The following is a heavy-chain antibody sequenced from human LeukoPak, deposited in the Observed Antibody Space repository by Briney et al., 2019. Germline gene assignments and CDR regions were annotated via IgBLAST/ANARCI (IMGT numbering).Heavy chain of an antibody. CDR2: VSCSDDST. CDR3: LRGVFDY. J-gene: IGHJ4*02. V-gene: IGHV3-23*01. CDR1: GFTFSNSA. D-gene: IGHD3-16*01. Sequence: QSGGSLRLSCAASGFTFSNSAMSWVRQAPGKGLEWVSGVSCSDDSTFYADSVKGRFIISRDNSKNTLYLQMNSLRAEDTAVYFCLRGVFDYWGQGTLVTVSS.